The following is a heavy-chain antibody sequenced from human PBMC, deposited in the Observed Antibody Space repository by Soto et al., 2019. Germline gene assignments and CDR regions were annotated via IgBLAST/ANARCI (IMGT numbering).Heavy chain of an antibody. J-gene: IGHJ4*02. CDR2: IYYSGST. Sequence: QVQLQESGPGLVKPSQTLSLTCTVSGGSISSGDYYWSWIRQPPGKGLEWIGYIYYSGSTYYNPSLKSRVTISVDTSKNQFSLKLSSVTAADTAVYYCAREGGGGYGPYYFDYWGQGTLVTVSS. CDR1: GGSISSGDYY. V-gene: IGHV4-30-4*01. CDR3: AREGGGGYGPYYFDY. D-gene: IGHD5-18*01.